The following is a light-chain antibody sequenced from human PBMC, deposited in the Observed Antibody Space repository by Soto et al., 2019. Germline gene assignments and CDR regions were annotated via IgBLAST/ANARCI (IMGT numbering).Light chain of an antibody. V-gene: IGLV2-14*01. CDR2: EVS. Sequence: QSALTQPASVSGSPGQSITISCTGTISDVGGYNYVSWYQQYPGKAPKLMIYEVSNRPSGVSNRFSGSKSGSTASLTISGLQAEDEADYYCSSYTGSSVGVFGGGTKLTVL. CDR3: SSYTGSSVGV. CDR1: ISDVGGYNY. J-gene: IGLJ3*02.